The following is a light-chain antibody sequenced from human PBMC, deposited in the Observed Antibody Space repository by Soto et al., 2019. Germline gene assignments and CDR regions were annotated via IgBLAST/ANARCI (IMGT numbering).Light chain of an antibody. Sequence: QTVVTQPPSVSGAPGQRVTISCTGSSSNIGAGYAVHWYQQLPGTAPKLLIYDNNNRPSGVPDRFSASKSGTSASLAITGLQAEDEADYYCQSYDSSLSGSVFGGGTKLTVL. V-gene: IGLV1-40*01. CDR3: QSYDSSLSGSV. J-gene: IGLJ2*01. CDR1: SSNIGAGYA. CDR2: DNN.